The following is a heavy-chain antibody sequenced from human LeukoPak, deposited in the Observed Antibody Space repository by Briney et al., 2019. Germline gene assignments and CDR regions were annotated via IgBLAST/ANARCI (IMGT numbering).Heavy chain of an antibody. V-gene: IGHV4-4*02. CDR3: ARGCSGGSCYSQFDY. Sequence: PSGPLSLTCAVSGGSISSSNWWSWVRQPPGKGLEWFGEIYHSGSTNYNPSLKSRVTISVDKSKNQFSLKLSSVTAADTAVYYCARGCSGGSCYSQFDYWGQGTLVTVSS. D-gene: IGHD2-15*01. CDR1: GGSISSSNW. CDR2: IYHSGST. J-gene: IGHJ4*02.